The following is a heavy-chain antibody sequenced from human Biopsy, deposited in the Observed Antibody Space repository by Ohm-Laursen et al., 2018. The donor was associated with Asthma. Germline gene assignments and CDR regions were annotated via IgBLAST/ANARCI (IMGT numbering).Heavy chain of an antibody. V-gene: IGHV3-30*03. D-gene: IGHD1-1*01. J-gene: IGHJ3*02. CDR1: GFTFNSYG. CDR2: ISKDASTQ. CDR3: VRDGTDDAFDI. Sequence: SLRLSCAAFGFTFNSYGMHWVRQAPGKGLEWVGVISKDASTQDYADSVKGRFTMARDNSKNTLELQMNSLREEDTAVYYCVRDGTDDAFDIWGQGTVVSVSS.